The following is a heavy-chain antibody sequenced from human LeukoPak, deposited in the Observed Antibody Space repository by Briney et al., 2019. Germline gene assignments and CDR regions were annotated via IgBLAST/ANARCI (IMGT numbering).Heavy chain of an antibody. Sequence: PGGSLRLSCAASGFTFSSYGMHWVRQAPGKGLEWVAVISYDGSNKYYADSVKGRFTISRDNSKNTLYLQMNSLRDEDTAVYYCARAIVVVTATFDYWGQGTLVTVSS. V-gene: IGHV3-30*03. CDR1: GFTFSSYG. D-gene: IGHD2-21*02. J-gene: IGHJ4*02. CDR3: ARAIVVVTATFDY. CDR2: ISYDGSNK.